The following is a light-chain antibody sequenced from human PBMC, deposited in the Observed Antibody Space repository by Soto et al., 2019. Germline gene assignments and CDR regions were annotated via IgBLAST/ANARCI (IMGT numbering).Light chain of an antibody. CDR2: DAS. V-gene: IGKV3-20*01. Sequence: EIVMTQSPGTLSVSPGERATLSCRASQSVGSNLAWYQQKPGQAPRLLISDASTRATGIPARFSGSGSGTDFTLTISRLEPEDFAVYYCQQYGSSGTFGQGTKVDIK. J-gene: IGKJ1*01. CDR1: QSVGSN. CDR3: QQYGSSGT.